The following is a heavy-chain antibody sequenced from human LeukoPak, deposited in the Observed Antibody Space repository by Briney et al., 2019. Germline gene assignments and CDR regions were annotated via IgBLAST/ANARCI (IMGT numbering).Heavy chain of an antibody. CDR2: IIPIFGIA. J-gene: IGHJ5*02. CDR3: ARGGMNRKCTNGVCSQNWFDP. Sequence: SVRVSCKASGGTFSSYAISWVRQAPGQGLEWMGRIIPIFGIANYAQKFQGRVTITADKSTSTAYMELSSLRSEDTAVYYCARGGMNRKCTNGVCSQNWFDPWGQGTLVTVSS. V-gene: IGHV1-69*04. D-gene: IGHD2-8*01. CDR1: GGTFSSYA.